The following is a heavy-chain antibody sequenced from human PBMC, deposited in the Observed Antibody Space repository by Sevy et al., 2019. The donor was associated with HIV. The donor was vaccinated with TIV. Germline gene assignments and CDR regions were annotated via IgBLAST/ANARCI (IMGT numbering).Heavy chain of an antibody. D-gene: IGHD4-17*01. J-gene: IGHJ4*02. CDR3: AGRSTVTTFFDY. CDR2: ISGSGGST. CDR1: GFIFSSYV. V-gene: IGHV3-23*01. Sequence: GGSLRLSCAASGFIFSSYVMSWVRQAPGKGLEWVSGISGSGGSTYYEDSVKGRFTISRDNSKNTLYLQMNSLRAEDTAVYYCAGRSTVTTFFDYWGQGTLVTVSS.